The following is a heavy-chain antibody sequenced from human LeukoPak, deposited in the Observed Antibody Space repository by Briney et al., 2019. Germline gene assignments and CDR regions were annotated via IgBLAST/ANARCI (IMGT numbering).Heavy chain of an antibody. Sequence: QPGGSLRLSCAASGFTFSSYGMHWVHQAPGKGLEWVAVISYDGSNKYYADSVKGRFTISRDNSKNTLYLQMNSLRAEDTAVYYCAKDAYSGSFRWFDPWGQGTLVTVSS. V-gene: IGHV3-30*18. CDR1: GFTFSSYG. CDR2: ISYDGSNK. CDR3: AKDAYSGSFRWFDP. J-gene: IGHJ5*02. D-gene: IGHD1-26*01.